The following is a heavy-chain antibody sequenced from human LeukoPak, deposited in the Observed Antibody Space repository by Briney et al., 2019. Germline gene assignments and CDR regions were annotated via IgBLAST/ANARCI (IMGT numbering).Heavy chain of an antibody. Sequence: SETLSLTCTVSGGSLSSYYWSWIRQPPGKGLEWIGYIYYSGSTNYNPSPKSRVTISVDTSKNQFSLKLSSVTAADTAVYYCARVLSSGGRSYRYTIFDYWGQGTLVTVSS. CDR2: IYYSGST. D-gene: IGHD3-16*02. CDR3: ARVLSSGGRSYRYTIFDY. J-gene: IGHJ4*02. CDR1: GGSLSSYY. V-gene: IGHV4-59*12.